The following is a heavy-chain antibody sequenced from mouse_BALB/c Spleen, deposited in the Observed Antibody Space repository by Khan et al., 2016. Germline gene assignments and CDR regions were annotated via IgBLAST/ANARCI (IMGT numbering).Heavy chain of an antibody. J-gene: IGHJ3*01. D-gene: IGHD1-2*01. Sequence: EVQLQESGPGLVKPSQSLSLTCTVTGYSITSDYAWNWIRQFPGNKLEWMGYISYSGSTSYNPSLKSRISITRDTSKNQFFLQLNSVTTEDTATYYCARSNTATRLFAYWGQGTLVTVSA. CDR2: ISYSGST. CDR1: GYSITSDYA. V-gene: IGHV3-2*02. CDR3: ARSNTATRLFAY.